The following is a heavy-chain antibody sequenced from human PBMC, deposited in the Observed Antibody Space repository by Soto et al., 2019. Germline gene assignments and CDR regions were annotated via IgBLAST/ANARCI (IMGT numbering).Heavy chain of an antibody. D-gene: IGHD2-2*01. Sequence: GGSLRLSCAASGFTFSSYGMHWVRQAPGKGLEWVAVIWYDGSNKYYADSVKGRFTISRDNSKNMLYLQMNSLRAEDTAVYYCARSRYQRGYYYYMDVWGKGTTVTVSS. CDR3: ARSRYQRGYYYYMDV. CDR1: GFTFSSYG. V-gene: IGHV3-33*01. J-gene: IGHJ6*03. CDR2: IWYDGSNK.